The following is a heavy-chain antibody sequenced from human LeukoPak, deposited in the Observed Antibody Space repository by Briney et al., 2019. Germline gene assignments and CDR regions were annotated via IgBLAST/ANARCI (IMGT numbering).Heavy chain of an antibody. D-gene: IGHD4-11*01. V-gene: IGHV4-34*01. CDR1: SGSFSDYDY. Sequence: SETLSLTCAVYSGSFSDYDYWSWIRQPPGKGLEWLGEINHSGNANYNPSLKSRVTISADMSKNQFSLRLTSVTAADTAVYYCARRVTVRYYMDVWGKGTPVIVSS. CDR3: ARRVTVRYYMDV. CDR2: INHSGNA. J-gene: IGHJ6*03.